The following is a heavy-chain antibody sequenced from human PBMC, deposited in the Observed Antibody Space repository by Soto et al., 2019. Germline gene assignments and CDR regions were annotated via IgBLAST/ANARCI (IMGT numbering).Heavy chain of an antibody. Sequence: SGGGLVQPGGSLRLSCAASGFTFSSYSMNWVRQAPGKGLEWVSYIRKSGSITYYADSVKGRFTISRDDAKNSLYLQMNSLRAGDTAMYYCVRDPEALDYWGQGTLVTVSS. CDR3: VRDPEALDY. J-gene: IGHJ4*02. CDR2: IRKSGSIT. V-gene: IGHV3-48*01. CDR1: GFTFSSYS.